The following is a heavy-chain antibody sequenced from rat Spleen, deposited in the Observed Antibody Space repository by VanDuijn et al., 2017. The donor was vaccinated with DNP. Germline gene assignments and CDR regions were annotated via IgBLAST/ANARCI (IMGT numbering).Heavy chain of an antibody. V-gene: IGHV5-25*01. D-gene: IGHD1-11*01. CDR1: GFTFSNHD. CDR2: ISPSGDST. CDR3: ARRGLRRVLDA. J-gene: IGHJ4*01. Sequence: EVQLVESGGGLVQPGESLTLSCTASGFTFSNHDMAWVRQAPTKGLEWVASISPSGDSTYYRDSVKGRFTVSRDNAKGGLYLQMDSLRSEDTATYYCARRGLRRVLDAWGQGTSVTVSS.